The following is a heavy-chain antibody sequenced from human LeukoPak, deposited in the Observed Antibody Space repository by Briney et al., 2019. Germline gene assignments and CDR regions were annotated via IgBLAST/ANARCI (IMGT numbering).Heavy chain of an antibody. CDR2: ISAYNGNT. CDR3: ARDLGMITRDYFDY. CDR1: GYTFTSYG. J-gene: IGHJ4*02. Sequence: ASVKVSCKASGYTFTSYGISWVRQAPGQGLEWMGWISAYNGNTNYAQKLQGRVTMTTDTSTSTAYMELRSLRSDDTAVYYCARDLGMITRDYFDYWGQGTLVIVSS. V-gene: IGHV1-18*01. D-gene: IGHD3-16*01.